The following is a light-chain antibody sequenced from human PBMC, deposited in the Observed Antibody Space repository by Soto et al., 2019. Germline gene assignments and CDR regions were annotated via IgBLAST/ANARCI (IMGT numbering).Light chain of an antibody. Sequence: DSVRTQSPDSLAVSLGEMATINCRSSQNLLYSPNNKDYLSWFQQKAGQPPKLLIHWASTRESGVPDRFTGTGSGTDFTLTISSLQAEDVAIYFCLQYYSTPLTFGGGTKVDI. CDR1: QNLLYSPNNKDY. J-gene: IGKJ4*01. CDR3: LQYYSTPLT. V-gene: IGKV4-1*01. CDR2: WAS.